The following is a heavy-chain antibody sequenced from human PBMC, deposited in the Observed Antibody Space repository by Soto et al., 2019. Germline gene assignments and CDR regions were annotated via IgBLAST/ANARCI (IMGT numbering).Heavy chain of an antibody. V-gene: IGHV3-13*01. CDR3: ARASTIWSGPFYYYYYMDV. CDR2: IGTAGDT. D-gene: IGHD3-3*01. Sequence: GGSLRLSCAASGFTFSSYDMHWVRQATGKGLEWVSAIGTAGDTYYPGSVKGRFTISRENAKNSLYLQMNSLRAGDTAVYYCARASTIWSGPFYYYYYMDVWGKGTTVTVSS. J-gene: IGHJ6*03. CDR1: GFTFSSYD.